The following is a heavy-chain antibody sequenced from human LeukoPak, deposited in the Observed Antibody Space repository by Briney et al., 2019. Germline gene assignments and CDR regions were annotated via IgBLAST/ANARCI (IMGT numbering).Heavy chain of an antibody. Sequence: ASVTVSCAASGYTFASYDINWVRQATGQGLEWMGWMNPNSGNTGYAQKFQGRVTMTRNTSISTAYMELSSLRSEDTAVYYCARGTNYGDYGQGYWGQGTLVTVSS. CDR1: GYTFASYD. CDR2: MNPNSGNT. V-gene: IGHV1-8*01. CDR3: ARGTNYGDYGQGY. J-gene: IGHJ4*02. D-gene: IGHD4-17*01.